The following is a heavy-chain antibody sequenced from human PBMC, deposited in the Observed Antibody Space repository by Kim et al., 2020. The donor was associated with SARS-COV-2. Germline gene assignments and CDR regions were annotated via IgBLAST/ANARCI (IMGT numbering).Heavy chain of an antibody. CDR3: ARDSVGSGSYYGNYYGMDV. J-gene: IGHJ6*02. CDR1: GGSISSYY. CDR2: IYYSGST. Sequence: SETLSLTCTVSGGSISSYYWSWIRQPPGKGLEWIGYIYYSGSTNYNPSLKSRVTISVDTSKNQFSLKLSSVTAADTAVYYCARDSVGSGSYYGNYYGMDVWGQGTTVTVSS. D-gene: IGHD3-10*01. V-gene: IGHV4-59*01.